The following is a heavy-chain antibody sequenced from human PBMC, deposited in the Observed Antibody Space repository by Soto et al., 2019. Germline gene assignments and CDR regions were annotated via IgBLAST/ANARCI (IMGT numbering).Heavy chain of an antibody. CDR1: GGLFSTYG. CDR3: ARGDSGYVWFNEI. J-gene: IGHJ4*02. CDR2: IIPVFATT. V-gene: IGHV1-69*01. Sequence: QEQLVQSGAEVKKSGSSVKVSCKASGGLFSTYGISWVRQAPGQGLEWMGGIIPVFATTYYAEKFEGRVTITADESTNTAYMELSSLRSEDTPMYYCARGDSGYVWFNEIWGQGTLVTVSS. D-gene: IGHD3-22*01.